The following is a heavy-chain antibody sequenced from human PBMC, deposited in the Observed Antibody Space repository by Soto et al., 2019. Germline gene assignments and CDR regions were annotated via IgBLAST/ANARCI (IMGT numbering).Heavy chain of an antibody. Sequence: KPSETLSLTCIVSGGSISSPYYYWGWIRQSPGKGLEWIGSIYYSGSTYYNPSLKSRATISVDTSENHFSLKLKSVTAADTAVYYCADGLHCGGDCPISEYFHHWGQGTLVTVPQ. CDR2: IYYSGST. CDR1: GGSISSPYYY. V-gene: IGHV4-39*02. J-gene: IGHJ1*01. D-gene: IGHD2-21*02. CDR3: ADGLHCGGDCPISEYFHH.